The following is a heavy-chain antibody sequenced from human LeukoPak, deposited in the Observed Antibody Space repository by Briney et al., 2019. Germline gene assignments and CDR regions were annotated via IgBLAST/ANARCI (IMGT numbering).Heavy chain of an antibody. J-gene: IGHJ4*02. CDR2: IFHTGST. CDR1: GDSISSGNY. CDR3: AGSRRGTSEYFDY. V-gene: IGHV4-38-2*02. D-gene: IGHD3-16*01. Sequence: SETLSLTCTVSGDSISSGNYWGWIRQPPGKGLEWIGSIFHTGSTYFNLSLKSRVTISVDTSKNQFSLRLSSVTAADTAVYYCAGSRRGTSEYFDYWGQGTLVTVSS.